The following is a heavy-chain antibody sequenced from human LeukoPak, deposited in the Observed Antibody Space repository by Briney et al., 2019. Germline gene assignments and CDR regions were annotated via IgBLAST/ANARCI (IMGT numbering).Heavy chain of an antibody. V-gene: IGHV6-1*01. D-gene: IGHD6-19*01. CDR3: ARVGEGYSSGRGAFDI. CDR1: GDSVSNNSAT. J-gene: IGHJ3*02. CDR2: TYYRSNWYN. Sequence: SQTLSLTCGISGDSVSNNSATWNWIRQSPSRGLEWLGRTYYRSNWYNDYAEAVKSRITINRDISKNQLSPQLNSVTPEDTAVYYCARVGEGYSSGRGAFDIWGQGTMVTVSS.